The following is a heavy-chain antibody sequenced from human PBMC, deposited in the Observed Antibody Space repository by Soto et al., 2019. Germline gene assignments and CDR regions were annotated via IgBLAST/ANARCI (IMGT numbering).Heavy chain of an antibody. Sequence: QVQLVGSGGAGFQPGRPRDLSFAPSGFFSKKKGMNWFPRAPGKGRGWGEVIWYDGSNKYYADSVKGRFTFSRDNSKNTMSLQMNSLRVEDTAVYYCARWGCSGSNCNLNQRSFDLWGQGTLVTVSS. V-gene: IGHV3-33*03. J-gene: IGHJ4*02. CDR3: ARWGCSGSNCNLNQRSFDL. CDR1: GFFSKKKG. D-gene: IGHD2-15*01. CDR2: IWYDGSNK.